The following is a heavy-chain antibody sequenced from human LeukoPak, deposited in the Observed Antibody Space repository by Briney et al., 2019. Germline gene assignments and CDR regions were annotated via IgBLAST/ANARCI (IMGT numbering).Heavy chain of an antibody. V-gene: IGHV4-30-4*01. Sequence: SETLSLTCTVSGGSISSGAHYWSWVRQPPGKGLEWIGYISYSGSTYYNPSLKSRVTISIDTSKSQFSLKLSSVTAADTAVYYCARYYGGNSNFDYWGQGTLVTVSS. CDR1: GGSISSGAHY. CDR2: ISYSGST. CDR3: ARYYGGNSNFDY. D-gene: IGHD4-23*01. J-gene: IGHJ4*02.